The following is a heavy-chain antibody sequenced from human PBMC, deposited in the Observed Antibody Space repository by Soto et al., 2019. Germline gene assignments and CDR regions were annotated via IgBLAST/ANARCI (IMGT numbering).Heavy chain of an antibody. CDR2: INSDGSST. V-gene: IGHV3-74*02. J-gene: IGHJ4*02. Sequence: EVQLVESGGGLVQPGGSLRLSCAASGFTFSSYSMNWVRQAPGKGLVWVSRINSDGSSTSYADSVKGRFTISRDNAKNTLYLQMNSLRAEDTAVYYCARTGYSSSWSFHYWGQGTLVTVSS. CDR1: GFTFSSYS. D-gene: IGHD6-13*01. CDR3: ARTGYSSSWSFHY.